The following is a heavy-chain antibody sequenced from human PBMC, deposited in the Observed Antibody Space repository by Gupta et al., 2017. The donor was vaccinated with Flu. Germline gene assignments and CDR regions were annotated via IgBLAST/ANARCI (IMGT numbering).Heavy chain of an antibody. CDR1: GFTFSSYG. CDR2: ISYDGSNK. J-gene: IGHJ4*02. D-gene: IGHD1-26*01. Sequence: QVQLVESGGGVVQPGRSLRLSCAASGFTFSSYGMHWVRQAPGKGLEWVAVISYDGSNKYYADSVKGRFTISRDNSKNTLYLQMNSLRAEDTAVYYCAKDKGSGSYAREIDYWGQGTLVTVSS. CDR3: AKDKGSGSYAREIDY. V-gene: IGHV3-30*18.